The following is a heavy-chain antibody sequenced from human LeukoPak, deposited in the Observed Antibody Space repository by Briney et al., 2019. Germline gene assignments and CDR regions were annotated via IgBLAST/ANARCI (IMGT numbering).Heavy chain of an antibody. CDR3: VRESVRDYYFDF. Sequence: GRSLRLSCSGSGFRFGGYALSWVRQAPGKGLEWVGFIRSKALYGTSEYAASVEGRFAISRDDSNNIVYLQMNGLKTEDTAVYFCVRESVRDYYFDFWGQGTLVTVSS. J-gene: IGHJ4*02. CDR2: IRSKALYGTS. D-gene: IGHD3-10*02. V-gene: IGHV3-49*04. CDR1: GFRFGGYA.